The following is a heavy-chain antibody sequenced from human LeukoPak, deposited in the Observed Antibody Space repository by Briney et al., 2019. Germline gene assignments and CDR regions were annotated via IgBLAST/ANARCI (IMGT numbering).Heavy chain of an antibody. CDR2: IFYSGST. V-gene: IGHV4-59*08. D-gene: IGHD2-15*01. CDR1: GGSISRYY. J-gene: IGHJ5*02. Sequence: SETLSLTCAVSGGSISRYYWNWIRQPPGKGLEWIGYIFYSGSTSYNPSLKSRVTISVDTSKNQFSLKLSSVTAADTAVYYCASFTHCSGGSCYSEPWGQGTLVTVSS. CDR3: ASFTHCSGGSCYSEP.